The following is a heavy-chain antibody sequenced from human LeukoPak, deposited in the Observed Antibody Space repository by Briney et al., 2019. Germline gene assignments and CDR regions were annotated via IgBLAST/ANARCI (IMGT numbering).Heavy chain of an antibody. V-gene: IGHV3-9*01. J-gene: IGHJ4*02. Sequence: PGGSLRLSCAASGFTFDDYAVHWVRQAPGKGLEWVSGISWNSGSIGYADSVKGRFTISRDNAKNSLYLQMNSLRAEDTALYYCAKGKSSSSMWWGFDYWGQGTLVTVSS. CDR2: ISWNSGSI. D-gene: IGHD6-6*01. CDR3: AKGKSSSSMWWGFDY. CDR1: GFTFDDYA.